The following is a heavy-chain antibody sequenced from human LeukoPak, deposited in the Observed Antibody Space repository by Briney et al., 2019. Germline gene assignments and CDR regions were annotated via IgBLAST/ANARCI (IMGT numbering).Heavy chain of an antibody. V-gene: IGHV3-48*04. D-gene: IGHD4-17*01. CDR2: ITSSSSST. J-gene: IGHJ4*02. CDR3: ARVIGSYGDSAY. Sequence: PGGSLRLSCAAFGFTFSSFSMNWVRQAPGKGLEWISYITSSSSSTYYSDSVKGRFTISRDNAKNSLYLQMNSLRAEDTAVYYCARVIGSYGDSAYWGQGTLVTVSS. CDR1: GFTFSSFS.